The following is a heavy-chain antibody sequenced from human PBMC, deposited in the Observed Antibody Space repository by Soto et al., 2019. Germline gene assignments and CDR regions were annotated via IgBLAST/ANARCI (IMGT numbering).Heavy chain of an antibody. J-gene: IGHJ6*02. CDR3: ARGGAARPRYRMSYYYYGMDV. CDR2: INHSGST. CDR1: GGSFSCYY. Sequence: PSGTRSRTWAVYGGSFSCYYWSWIGQPPGKGLEWIGEINHSGSTNYNPSLKSRVTISVDTSKNQFSLKLSSVTAADTAVYYCARGGAARPRYRMSYYYYGMDVWGQGTTVTVSS. D-gene: IGHD6-6*01. V-gene: IGHV4-34*01.